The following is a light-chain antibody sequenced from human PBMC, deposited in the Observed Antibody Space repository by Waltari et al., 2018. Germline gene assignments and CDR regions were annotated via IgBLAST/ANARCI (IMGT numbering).Light chain of an antibody. CDR2: DAS. CDR3: QQRRTWPLT. V-gene: IGKV3-11*01. J-gene: IGKJ4*01. Sequence: EVVLTQSPATLSVSPGDRATLSCRASQSVRYYLAWYQQRPGQAPRLLIYDASSRATGIPARFSGSGSETDFTLTISSLEPEDFAVYYCQQRRTWPLTFGGGTKVEI. CDR1: QSVRYY.